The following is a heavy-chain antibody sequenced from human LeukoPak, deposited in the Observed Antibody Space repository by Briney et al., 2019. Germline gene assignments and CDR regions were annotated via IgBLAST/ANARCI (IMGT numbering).Heavy chain of an antibody. V-gene: IGHV1-46*01. CDR2: INPSGGRT. D-gene: IGHD2-2*01. Sequence: ASVKVSCKASGYTFTSYYLHWVRQAPGQGPEWMGIINPSGGRTTYAQKFQGRVTMTRDTSTSTVYMELSSLRSEDTAVYYCATMGCSSTSCLKSYHYYGMDAWGQGTTVTVSS. CDR1: GYTFTSYY. J-gene: IGHJ6*02. CDR3: ATMGCSSTSCLKSYHYYGMDA.